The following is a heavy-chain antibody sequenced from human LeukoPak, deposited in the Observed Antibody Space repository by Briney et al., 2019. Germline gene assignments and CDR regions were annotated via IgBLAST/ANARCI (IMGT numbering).Heavy chain of an antibody. CDR3: ARLECYYDSSGYISLFFDY. J-gene: IGHJ4*02. CDR2: IYYSGST. D-gene: IGHD3-22*01. CDR1: GGSISSSSYY. Sequence: SETLSLTCTVSGGSISSSSYYWGWIRQPPGKGLEWIGSIYYSGSTYYNPSLKSRVTISVDTSKNQFSLKLSSVTAADTAVYYCARLECYYDSSGYISLFFDYWGQGTLVTVSS. V-gene: IGHV4-39*01.